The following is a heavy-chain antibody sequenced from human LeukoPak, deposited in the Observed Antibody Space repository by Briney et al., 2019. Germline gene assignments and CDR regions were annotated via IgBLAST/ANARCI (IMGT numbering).Heavy chain of an antibody. CDR1: GFTFCSYS. J-gene: IGHJ3*02. CDR2: IRSSSSTI. V-gene: IGHV3-21*01. Sequence: PGGCLRLSCAPSGFTFCSYSMNWVRQAPGKGLEWGSFIRSSSSTIYYADSVKRRLTTSRENAKNSMYLQMNSLRAEDTAVYYCARDLRVVPRAFDIWGQGTMVTVSS. D-gene: IGHD3-22*01. CDR3: ARDLRVVPRAFDI.